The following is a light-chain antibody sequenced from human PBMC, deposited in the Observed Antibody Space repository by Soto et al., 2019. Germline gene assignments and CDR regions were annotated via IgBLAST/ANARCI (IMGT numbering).Light chain of an antibody. CDR3: QQYSSYPWT. Sequence: DIQMTQSPSTLSASAGDRVTITCRASQRISSWLAWYQQKPGKAPKLLFYKASSLDTGVPSRFSGSGSGTEFILTISSLQPDDLATYYGQQYSSYPWTFGQGTKVEIK. J-gene: IGKJ1*01. CDR2: KAS. CDR1: QRISSW. V-gene: IGKV1-5*03.